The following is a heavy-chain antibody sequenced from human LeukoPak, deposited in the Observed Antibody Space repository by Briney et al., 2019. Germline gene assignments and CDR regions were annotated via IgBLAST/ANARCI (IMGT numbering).Heavy chain of an antibody. CDR3: AKAYSGYSSGWYGVDAFDI. CDR2: ISGSGGST. Sequence: TGGSLRLSCAASGFTFSSYAMSWARQAPGKGLEWVSAISGSGGSTYYADSVKGRFTISRDNSKNTLYLQMNSLRAEDTAVYYCAKAYSGYSSGWYGVDAFDIWGQGTMVTVSS. D-gene: IGHD6-19*01. J-gene: IGHJ3*02. V-gene: IGHV3-23*01. CDR1: GFTFSSYA.